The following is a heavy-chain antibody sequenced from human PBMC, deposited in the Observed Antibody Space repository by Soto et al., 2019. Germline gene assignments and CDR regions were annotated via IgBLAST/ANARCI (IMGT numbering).Heavy chain of an antibody. Sequence: SSETLSLTCTVSGGSISRYYWNWIRQPPGKGLEWIGYIYYSGSTNYNPSLKSRVTISVDTSKNQFSLKLSSVTAADTAVYYCARRGSGSYSDYWGQGTLVTVSS. J-gene: IGHJ4*02. D-gene: IGHD3-10*01. CDR1: GGSISRYY. CDR3: ARRGSGSYSDY. CDR2: IYYSGST. V-gene: IGHV4-59*08.